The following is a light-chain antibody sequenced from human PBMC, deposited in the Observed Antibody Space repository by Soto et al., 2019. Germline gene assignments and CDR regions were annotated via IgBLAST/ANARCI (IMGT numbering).Light chain of an antibody. V-gene: IGKV3-20*01. CDR1: QSVSSSY. CDR2: GAS. CDR3: QQYSSSPPT. J-gene: IGKJ5*01. Sequence: EIVLTQSPGTLSLSPGERATLSCRASQSVSSSYLAWYQQKPGQAPRLLIYGASSIATGIPDRFSGSGSGPDFTLTISRLEPEDFAVYYCQQYSSSPPTFGQGTRLEIK.